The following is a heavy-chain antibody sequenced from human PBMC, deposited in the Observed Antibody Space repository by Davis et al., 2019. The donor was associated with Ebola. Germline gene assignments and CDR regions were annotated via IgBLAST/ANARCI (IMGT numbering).Heavy chain of an antibody. CDR1: GVSFSGYY. Sequence: MPGGSLRLSCAVYGVSFSGYYWNWIRQPPGKGLEWIGEINHSGRTNYNPSLKSRVTMSVDTSKNQYSLRVRSVTAADTAVYYCARGGGYGGYGTDVWGQGTTVTVSS. D-gene: IGHD6-25*01. V-gene: IGHV4-34*01. CDR2: INHSGRT. J-gene: IGHJ6*02. CDR3: ARGGGYGGYGTDV.